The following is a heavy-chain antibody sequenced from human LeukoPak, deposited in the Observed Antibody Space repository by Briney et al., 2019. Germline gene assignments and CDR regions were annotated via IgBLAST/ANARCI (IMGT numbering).Heavy chain of an antibody. D-gene: IGHD2-15*01. CDR2: ISSSSSYI. Sequence: GGSLRLSCAASGFTFSSYSMNWVRQAPGKGLEWVSSISSSSSYIYHADSVKGRFTISRDNAKNSLYLQMNSLRAEDTAVYYCARVYCSGGSCYLGFDYWGQGTLVTVSS. CDR3: ARVYCSGGSCYLGFDY. CDR1: GFTFSSYS. J-gene: IGHJ4*02. V-gene: IGHV3-21*01.